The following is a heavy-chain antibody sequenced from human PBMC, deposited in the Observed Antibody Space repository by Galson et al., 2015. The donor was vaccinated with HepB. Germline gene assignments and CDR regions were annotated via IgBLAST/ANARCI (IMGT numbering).Heavy chain of an antibody. CDR1: GYTFTGHY. CDR3: ARVGWDVGYRFDY. V-gene: IGHV1-2*02. J-gene: IGHJ4*02. Sequence: SVKVSCKASGYTFTGHYLHWVRQAPGQGLEWMGWINPNSGDTNYAQKFQGRVTMTRDTSITTVFMELRRLRSDDTAVYYCARVGWDVGYRFDYWGQGTLVTVSS. D-gene: IGHD1-26*01. CDR2: INPNSGDT.